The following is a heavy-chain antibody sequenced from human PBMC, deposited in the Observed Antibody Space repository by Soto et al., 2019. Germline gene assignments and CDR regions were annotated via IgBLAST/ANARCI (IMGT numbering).Heavy chain of an antibody. V-gene: IGHV1-18*01. CDR2: ISAYNGNT. CDR1: GYTFTSYG. CDR3: ARDPTTVYFLYAPTGAYNWFDP. D-gene: IGHD4-4*01. Sequence: ASVKVSCKASGYTFTSYGISWVRQAPGQGLEWMGWISAYNGNTNYAQKLQGRVTMTTDTSTSTAYMELRSLRSDDTAVYYCARDPTTVYFLYAPTGAYNWFDPWGQGTLVNVSS. J-gene: IGHJ5*02.